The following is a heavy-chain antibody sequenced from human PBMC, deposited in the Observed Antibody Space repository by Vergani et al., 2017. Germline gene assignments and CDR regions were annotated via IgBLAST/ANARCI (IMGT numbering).Heavy chain of an antibody. D-gene: IGHD2-2*02. J-gene: IGHJ6*03. CDR3: ARDRLQWGESGAPSAIQVRDYYYYMDV. CDR1: GGTFSSYA. V-gene: IGHV1-69*01. Sequence: QVQLVQSGAEVKKPGSSVKVSCKASGGTFSSYAISWVRQAPGQGLEWIGGIIPIFGTANYAQKFQGRVTITADESTSTAYMELSSLRSYDTAVYYCARDRLQWGESGAPSAIQVRDYYYYMDVWGKGTTVTVSS. CDR2: IIPIFGTA.